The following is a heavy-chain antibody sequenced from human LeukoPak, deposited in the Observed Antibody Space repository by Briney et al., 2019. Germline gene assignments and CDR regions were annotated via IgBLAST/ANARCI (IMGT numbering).Heavy chain of an antibody. J-gene: IGHJ4*02. CDR2: ISSSSSYI. CDR3: ARDPRWLVIRRTFDY. V-gene: IGHV3-21*01. D-gene: IGHD6-19*01. CDR1: GFTFSSYS. Sequence: GGSLRLSCAASGFTFSSYSMNWVRQAPGKGLEWVSSISSSSSYIYYADSVKGRFTISRDNAKNSLYLQMSSLRAEDTAVYYCARDPRWLVIRRTFDYWGQGTLVTVSS.